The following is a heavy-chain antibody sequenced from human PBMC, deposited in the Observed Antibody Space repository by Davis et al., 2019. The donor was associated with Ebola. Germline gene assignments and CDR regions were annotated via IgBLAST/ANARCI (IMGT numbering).Heavy chain of an antibody. J-gene: IGHJ5*02. Sequence: MPSETLSLTCTVSGDSITSSYWSWIRQSPGKGLEWIGYIYYNAVTIYNPSLKSRVTISVDTSRNHISLKLNSVTAADTATYYCARHGRAAGMSWFDPWGQGTLVTVSS. CDR3: ARHGRAAGMSWFDP. D-gene: IGHD6-13*01. CDR2: IYYNAVT. V-gene: IGHV4-59*08. CDR1: GDSITSSY.